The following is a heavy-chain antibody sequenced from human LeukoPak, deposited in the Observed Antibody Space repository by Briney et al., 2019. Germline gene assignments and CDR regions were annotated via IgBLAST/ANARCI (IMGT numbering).Heavy chain of an antibody. V-gene: IGHV4-59*01. CDR3: ARGDIQTTALDY. D-gene: IGHD2-15*01. J-gene: IGHJ4*02. Sequence: SETLSLTCTVSGGSISSYYWSWIRQPPGKGLEWIGYIYYSGSTNYNPSLKSRVTISVDTSKNQFSLELSSVTAADTAVYYCARGDIQTTALDYWGQGTQVTVSS. CDR1: GGSISSYY. CDR2: IYYSGST.